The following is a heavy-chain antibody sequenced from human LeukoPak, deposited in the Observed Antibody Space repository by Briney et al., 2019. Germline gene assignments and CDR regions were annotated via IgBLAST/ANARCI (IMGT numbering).Heavy chain of an antibody. Sequence: GRSLRLSCAASGFTFSGYSMNWVRQAPGKGLEWVSYISSSTNTIYYADSVKGRFTISRDNAKNSLYLQMNSLRDEDTAVYYCARDSTHYYDSGGYYYDSWGQGTLVTVSS. CDR3: ARDSTHYYDSGGYYYDS. D-gene: IGHD3-22*01. V-gene: IGHV3-48*02. CDR2: ISSSTNTI. CDR1: GFTFSGYS. J-gene: IGHJ4*02.